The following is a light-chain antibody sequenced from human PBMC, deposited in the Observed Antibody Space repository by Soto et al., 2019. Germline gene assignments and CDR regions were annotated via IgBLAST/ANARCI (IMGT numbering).Light chain of an antibody. V-gene: IGLV2-14*01. CDR1: SSDVGGYNY. J-gene: IGLJ3*02. CDR2: DVS. CDR3: NSYTTSGTWV. Sequence: QSALTQPASVSGSPGQSITISCTGTSSDVGGYNYVSWYQQHPGKAPKLMIYDVSDRPSGASDRFSGSKSDNTASLTISGLQAEDEADYYCNSYTTSGTWVFGGGTKVTVL.